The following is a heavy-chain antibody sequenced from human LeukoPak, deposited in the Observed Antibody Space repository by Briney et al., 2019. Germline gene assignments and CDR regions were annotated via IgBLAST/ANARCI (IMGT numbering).Heavy chain of an antibody. J-gene: IGHJ6*02. V-gene: IGHV3-15*04. Sequence: PGGSLRLSCAASGFTFNYAWMSWVRQVPGKGLEWVGQTVSEIDGGTTDYAAPVKGRFTISRDDSKSTLYLQMNSLKIEDTAVYYCSTDEDWNYARKDVWGQGATVIVSS. CDR3: STDEDWNYARKDV. D-gene: IGHD1-7*01. CDR1: GFTFNYAW. CDR2: TVSEIDGGTT.